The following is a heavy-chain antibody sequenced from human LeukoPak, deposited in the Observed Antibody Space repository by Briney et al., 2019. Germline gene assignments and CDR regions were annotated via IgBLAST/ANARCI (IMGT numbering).Heavy chain of an antibody. D-gene: IGHD3-3*01. CDR2: IYTSGST. J-gene: IGHJ4*02. CDR3: ARGPMFFGVAYCDY. Sequence: PLETLSLTCTVSGGSISSYYWSWIRQPAGKGLEWIGRIYTSGSTNYNPSLKSRVTMSVDTSKNQFSLKLSSVTAADTAVYYCARGPMFFGVAYCDYWGQGTLVTVSS. V-gene: IGHV4-4*07. CDR1: GGSISSYY.